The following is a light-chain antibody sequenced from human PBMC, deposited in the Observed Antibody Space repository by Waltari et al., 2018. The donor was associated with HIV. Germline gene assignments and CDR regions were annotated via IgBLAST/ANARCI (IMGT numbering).Light chain of an antibody. Sequence: QSVLTQPPSASGTPGQRVTIPCSGSSSNIGSNTVTCYQHLPGPAPKLLIYSNNQRPSGVPDRFPGSKSGTSASLAISGLQSEDEADYYCATWDDSPDGPVFGGGTKLTVL. CDR3: ATWDDSPDGPV. CDR2: SNN. J-gene: IGLJ3*02. V-gene: IGLV1-44*01. CDR1: SSNIGSNT.